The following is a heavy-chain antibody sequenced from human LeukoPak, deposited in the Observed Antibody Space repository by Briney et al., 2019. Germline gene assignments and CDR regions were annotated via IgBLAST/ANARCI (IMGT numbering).Heavy chain of an antibody. Sequence: SETLSLTCTVSGGSITNYYWSWIRQPPGKGLEWIGYIYYSGDTKYNPSLKSRITISVDTSKNQFSLKLSSVTAADTAVYYCAHSSRPGEFDPWGQGTLVTVSS. D-gene: IGHD6-13*01. J-gene: IGHJ5*02. CDR2: IYYSGDT. CDR3: AHSSRPGEFDP. CDR1: GGSITNYY. V-gene: IGHV4-59*01.